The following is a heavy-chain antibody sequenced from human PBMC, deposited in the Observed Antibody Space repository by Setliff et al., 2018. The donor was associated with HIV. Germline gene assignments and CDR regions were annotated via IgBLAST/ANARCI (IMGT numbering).Heavy chain of an antibody. J-gene: IGHJ3*02. CDR3: ARAALRYCTSTSCPRVDAFDI. CDR1: GFTFSSYW. Sequence: PGGSLRLSCAASGFTFSSYWMSWVRQAPGKGLEWVANIKQDGSEKYYVDSVKGRFTISRDNAKNSLYLQMNSVRADDTAVYYCARAALRYCTSTSCPRVDAFDIWGQGTMVTVSS. D-gene: IGHD2-2*01. CDR2: IKQDGSEK. V-gene: IGHV3-7*03.